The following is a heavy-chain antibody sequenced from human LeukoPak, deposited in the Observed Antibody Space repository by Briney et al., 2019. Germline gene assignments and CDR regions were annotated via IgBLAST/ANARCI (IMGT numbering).Heavy chain of an antibody. CDR1: GGSISSGGYY. CDR3: ARGFRYYYDSSGPFFDL. J-gene: IGHJ2*01. D-gene: IGHD3-22*01. V-gene: IGHV4-34*01. Sequence: SETLSLTCAVSGGSISSGGYYWSWIRQPPGKGLEWIGEINHSGSTNYNPSLKSRVTISVDTSKNQFSLKLSSVTAAGTAVYYCARGFRYYYDSSGPFFDLWGRGTLVTVSS. CDR2: INHSGST.